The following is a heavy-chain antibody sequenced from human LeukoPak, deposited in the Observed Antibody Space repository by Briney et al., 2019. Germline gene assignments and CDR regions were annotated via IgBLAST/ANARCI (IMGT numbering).Heavy chain of an antibody. D-gene: IGHD1-1*01. J-gene: IGHJ4*02. Sequence: SETLSLTCAVSGGSISSSNWWSWVRQPPGKGLEWIGEIYHRGSTNYNPSLKSRVTISVDKSKNQFSLKLSSVTAADTAVYYCARALQGERRSVFDYWGQGTLVTVSS. CDR3: ARALQGERRSVFDY. CDR1: GGSISSSNW. CDR2: IYHRGST. V-gene: IGHV4-4*02.